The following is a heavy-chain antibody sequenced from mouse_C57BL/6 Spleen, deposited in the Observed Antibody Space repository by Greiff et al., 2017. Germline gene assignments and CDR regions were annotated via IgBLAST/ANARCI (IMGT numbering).Heavy chain of an antibody. CDR3: ARGTTVHY. D-gene: IGHD1-1*01. J-gene: IGHJ2*01. CDR1: GYTFTDYN. V-gene: IGHV1-22*01. CDR2: INPNNGGT. Sequence: VHVKQSGPELVQPGASVKMSCKASGYTFTDYNMHWVKQTHGKSLEWIGYINPNNGGTSSNQKFKGKATLTVRKSSSTAYMELRSLTSEVSADYYYARGTTVHYWGQGTTLTVSS.